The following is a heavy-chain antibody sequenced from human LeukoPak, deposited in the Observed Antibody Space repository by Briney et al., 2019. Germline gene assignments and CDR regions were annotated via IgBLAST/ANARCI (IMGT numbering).Heavy chain of an antibody. V-gene: IGHV3-73*01. CDR2: MRDRNKNYAT. J-gene: IGHJ5*02. CDR3: IRHLEIGNPEP. CDR1: GFGFQGSA. Sequence: PGGSLRLSCAASGFGFQGSAVHWVRQSSGRGLEWVGCMRDRNKNYATIYAASMRGRFTISRDDSKNTATLHMNTLRTEDTAVYFCIRHLEIGNPEPWGPGTLVNGSS. D-gene: IGHD3-10*01.